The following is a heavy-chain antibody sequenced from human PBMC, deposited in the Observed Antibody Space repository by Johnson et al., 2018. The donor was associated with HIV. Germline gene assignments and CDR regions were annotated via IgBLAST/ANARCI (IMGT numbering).Heavy chain of an antibody. J-gene: IGHJ3*02. CDR1: GFTVSSNY. Sequence: VQLVESGGGLIQPGGSLRLSCAASGFTVSSNYMSWVRQAPGKGLEWVANIKQDGSEKYYVDSVKGRFTISRDNAKNSLYLQMNSLRAEDTAVYYCARTYYYDSSGYYVGAFDIWGQGTMVTVSS. CDR2: IKQDGSEK. D-gene: IGHD3-22*01. CDR3: ARTYYYDSSGYYVGAFDI. V-gene: IGHV3-7*01.